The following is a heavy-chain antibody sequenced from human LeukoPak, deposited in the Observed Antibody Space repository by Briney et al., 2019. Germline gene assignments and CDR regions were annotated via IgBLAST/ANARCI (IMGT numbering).Heavy chain of an antibody. Sequence: ASVKVSCKVSGYTLTELSMHWVRQAPGKGLEWMGGFDPEDGETIYAQKFQGRVTMTEDTSTDTAYMELSSLRSEDTAVYYCAKDPNGDYIGAFDMWGQGTMVIVSS. CDR2: FDPEDGET. D-gene: IGHD4-17*01. CDR3: AKDPNGDYIGAFDM. CDR1: GYTLTELS. V-gene: IGHV1-24*01. J-gene: IGHJ3*02.